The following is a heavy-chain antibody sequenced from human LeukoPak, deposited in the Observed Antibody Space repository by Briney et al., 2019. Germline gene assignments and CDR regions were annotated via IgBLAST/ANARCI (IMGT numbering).Heavy chain of an antibody. CDR1: GYSFTTYW. Sequence: PGASLQISCKGSGYSFTTYWIDWVRQLPGKGLEWMGIIYPGDSDTRYSPSFQGQVTISADKSISTAYLQWSSLKASDTAMYYCARHERDSSGWFGYWGQGTLVTVSS. CDR3: ARHERDSSGWFGY. V-gene: IGHV5-51*01. J-gene: IGHJ4*02. D-gene: IGHD6-19*01. CDR2: IYPGDSDT.